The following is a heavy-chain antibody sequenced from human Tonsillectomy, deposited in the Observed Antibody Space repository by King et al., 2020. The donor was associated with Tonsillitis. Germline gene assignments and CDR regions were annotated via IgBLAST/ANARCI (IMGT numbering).Heavy chain of an antibody. CDR2: IRSKAYGGTT. CDR3: TRDCSSTSCYADDAFDI. CDR1: GFTFGDYA. V-gene: IGHV3-49*03. Sequence: VQLVESGRGLVQPGRSLRLSCTASGFTFGDYAMSWFRQAPGKGLEWVGFIRSKAYGGTTEYAASVKGRFTISRDDSKSIAYLQMNSLKTEDTAVYYCTRDCSSTSCYADDAFDIWGQGTMVTVSS. J-gene: IGHJ3*02. D-gene: IGHD2-2*01.